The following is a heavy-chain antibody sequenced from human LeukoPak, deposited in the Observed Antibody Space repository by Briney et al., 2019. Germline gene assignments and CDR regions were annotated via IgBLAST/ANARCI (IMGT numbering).Heavy chain of an antibody. CDR2: IKQDGSEK. J-gene: IGHJ5*02. Sequence: GGSLRLSCAASGLIFSSYSMNWVRQAPGKGLEWVANIKQDGSEKYYVDSVKGRFTISRDNAKNSLYLQMNSLRAEDTAVYYCARKIGYCSGGSCHGKNWFDPWGQGTLVTVSS. D-gene: IGHD2-15*01. CDR3: ARKIGYCSGGSCHGKNWFDP. CDR1: GLIFSSYS. V-gene: IGHV3-7*01.